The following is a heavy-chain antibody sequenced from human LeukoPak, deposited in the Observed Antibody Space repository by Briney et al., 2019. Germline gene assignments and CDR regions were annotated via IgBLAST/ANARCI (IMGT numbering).Heavy chain of an antibody. CDR3: ARYPPYYYDSSGYYDY. CDR1: GGSISSSGYY. V-gene: IGHV4-39*01. Sequence: PSETLSLTCTVSGGSISSSGYYWGWIRQPPGKGLEWIGSIYYSGSTYYNPSLKSRVTISVDTSKNQFSLKLSSVTAADTAVYYCARYPPYYYDSSGYYDYWGQGTLVTVSS. CDR2: IYYSGST. D-gene: IGHD3-22*01. J-gene: IGHJ4*02.